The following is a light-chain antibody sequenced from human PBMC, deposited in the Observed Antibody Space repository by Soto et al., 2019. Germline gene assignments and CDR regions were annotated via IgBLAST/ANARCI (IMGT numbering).Light chain of an antibody. Sequence: DIQMTQSPATLSASVGDRVTITCRASQSISAWLAWYQQKPGKAPNLLIYDGSSLKSGVPSRFSGSGSGTEFTLTISSLQPDDFATYYCQQYNNHPRTFGQGTKVDI. J-gene: IGKJ1*01. CDR3: QQYNNHPRT. CDR2: DGS. V-gene: IGKV1-5*01. CDR1: QSISAW.